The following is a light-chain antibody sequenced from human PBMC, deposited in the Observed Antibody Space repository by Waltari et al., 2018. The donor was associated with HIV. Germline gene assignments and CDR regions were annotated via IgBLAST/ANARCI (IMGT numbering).Light chain of an antibody. J-gene: IGKJ1*01. CDR3: QQYNDYST. Sequence: DIRLTQSPSTVSGSVGDRVTISCGASQSISNWLAWYQQKPGKAPKLLIYKASYLESGVPSRFSGSGSGTEFTLTIPSLQPDDSATYYCQQYNDYSTFGQGTKVEIK. V-gene: IGKV1-5*03. CDR1: QSISNW. CDR2: KAS.